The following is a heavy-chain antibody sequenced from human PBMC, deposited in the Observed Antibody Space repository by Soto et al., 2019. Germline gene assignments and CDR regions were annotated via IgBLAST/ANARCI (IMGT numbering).Heavy chain of an antibody. J-gene: IGHJ4*02. V-gene: IGHV3-9*01. D-gene: IGHD4-17*01. CDR1: GFTFDDYA. CDR3: ATDQSVTTSGLFDY. Sequence: EVQLVESGGGLVQPGRSLRLSCAASGFTFDDYAMHWVRQAPGKGLEWGSGISWNSGSLGYADSVKGRFTLSRYNAKNALYMQKNGLRAEDTALYYCATDQSVTTSGLFDYWGQGTLVTVFS. CDR2: ISWNSGSL.